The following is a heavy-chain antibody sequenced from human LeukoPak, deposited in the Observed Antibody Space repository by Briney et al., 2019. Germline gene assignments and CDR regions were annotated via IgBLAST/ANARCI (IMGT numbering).Heavy chain of an antibody. V-gene: IGHV3-53*04. Sequence: GGSLRLSCVASGFTVSSNYMSWVRQAPGKGLEWVSVIYSAGNTYYTDSVKGRFTISRHNSENTLYLHMNSLRVEDTAVYFCARGGTPGYSSGRIDYWGQGTLVTVSS. CDR2: IYSAGNT. CDR1: GFTVSSNY. CDR3: ARGGTPGYSSGRIDY. D-gene: IGHD6-19*01. J-gene: IGHJ4*02.